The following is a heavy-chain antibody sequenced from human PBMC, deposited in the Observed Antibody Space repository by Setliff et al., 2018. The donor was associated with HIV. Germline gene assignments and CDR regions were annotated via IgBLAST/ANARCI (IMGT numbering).Heavy chain of an antibody. CDR2: IFSSGTT. CDR1: GGSISSYY. D-gene: IGHD2-15*01. J-gene: IGHJ6*03. Sequence: SETLSLTCSVSGGSISSYYWNWIRQPAGKGLEWIGRIFSSGTTNYNPSLQSRITMSVDTSKNQFSLKLNSVTAADTAVYYCAREGWSDHYYYYMDVWNKGTTVTVS. V-gene: IGHV4-4*07. CDR3: AREGWSDHYYYYMDV.